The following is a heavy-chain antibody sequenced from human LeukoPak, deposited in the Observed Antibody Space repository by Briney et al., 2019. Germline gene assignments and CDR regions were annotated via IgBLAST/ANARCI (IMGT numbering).Heavy chain of an antibody. CDR3: ARAVRCPDFDY. Sequence: SETLSLTCTVSGGSISSYFWSWARQPPGKGLEWIGYIYYSGSTNYNPSLKSRVTISVDTSKNQFSLKLSSVTAADTAVYYCARAVRCPDFDYWGQGTLVSVSS. CDR2: IYYSGST. CDR1: GGSISSYF. J-gene: IGHJ4*02. V-gene: IGHV4-59*01. D-gene: IGHD4-23*01.